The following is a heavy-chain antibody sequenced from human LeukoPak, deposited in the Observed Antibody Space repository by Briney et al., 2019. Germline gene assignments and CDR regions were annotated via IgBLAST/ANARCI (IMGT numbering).Heavy chain of an antibody. Sequence: GGSLRLSCTVSGFTFSNHWMRWVRRAPGKGLEWVASIDKNGREKRYVDSVEGRFTISRDNAKNSVYLQMTSLGADDTAVYYCATYTQNFGAPGTDYWGQGTLVTVSS. CDR1: GFTFSNHW. CDR2: IDKNGREK. J-gene: IGHJ4*02. V-gene: IGHV3-7*01. D-gene: IGHD3-10*01. CDR3: ATYTQNFGAPGTDY.